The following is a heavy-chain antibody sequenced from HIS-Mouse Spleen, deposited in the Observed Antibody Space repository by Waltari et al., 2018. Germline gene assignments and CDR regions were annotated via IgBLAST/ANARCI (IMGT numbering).Heavy chain of an antibody. D-gene: IGHD6-13*01. CDR1: GGSISRSSYY. J-gene: IGHJ2*01. V-gene: IGHV4-39*07. Sequence: QLQLQESGPGLVTPSETPSLPCTVSGGSISRSSYYWGWIRQPPGKGLEWIGSIYYSGSTYYNPSLKSRVTISVDTSKNQFSLKLSSVTAADTAVYYCAREIPYSSSWYDWYFDLWGRGTLVTVSS. CDR2: IYYSGST. CDR3: AREIPYSSSWYDWYFDL.